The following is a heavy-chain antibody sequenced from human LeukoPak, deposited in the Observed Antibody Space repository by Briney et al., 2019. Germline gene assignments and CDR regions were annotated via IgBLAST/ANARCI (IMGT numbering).Heavy chain of an antibody. D-gene: IGHD4-17*01. CDR1: GGSISTYY. CDR3: ARDLRTVTIGYFDY. CDR2: IYYSGTT. Sequence: ASETLSLTCTVSGGSISTYYWNWIRQPPGKGLEWIGYIYYSGTTNYNPSLKSRVTISVDTSNNQFSLKLNSVTAADTAVYYCARDLRTVTIGYFDYWGQGTLVTVSS. J-gene: IGHJ4*02. V-gene: IGHV4-59*01.